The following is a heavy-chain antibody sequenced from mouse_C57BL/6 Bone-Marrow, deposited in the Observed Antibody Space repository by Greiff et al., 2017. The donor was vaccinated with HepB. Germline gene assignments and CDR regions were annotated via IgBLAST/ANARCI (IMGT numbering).Heavy chain of an antibody. V-gene: IGHV10-1*01. Sequence: EVQRVESGGGLVQPKGSLKLSCAASGFSFNTYAMNWVRQAPGKGLEWVARIRSKSNNYATYYADSVKDRFTISRDDSESMLYLQMNNLKTEDTAMYYCVSTSWDGYFDYWGQGTTLTVSS. CDR1: GFSFNTYA. CDR3: VSTSWDGYFDY. D-gene: IGHD4-1*01. CDR2: IRSKSNNYAT. J-gene: IGHJ2*01.